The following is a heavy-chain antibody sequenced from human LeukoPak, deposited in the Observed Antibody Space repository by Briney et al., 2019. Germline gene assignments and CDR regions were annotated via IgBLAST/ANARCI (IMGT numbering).Heavy chain of an antibody. CDR2: IYYGGST. CDR3: ARDDYGDYFDY. D-gene: IGHD4-17*01. Sequence: SETLSLTCTVSGGSISSYYWSWIRQPPGKGLEWIGYIYYGGSTNYNPSLKSRVTISVDTSKNQFSLKLSSVTAADTAVYYCARDDYGDYFDYWGQGTLVTVSS. CDR1: GGSISSYY. J-gene: IGHJ4*02. V-gene: IGHV4-59*01.